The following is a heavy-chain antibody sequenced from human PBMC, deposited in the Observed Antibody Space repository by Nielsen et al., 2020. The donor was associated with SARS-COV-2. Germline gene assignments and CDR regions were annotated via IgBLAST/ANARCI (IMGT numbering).Heavy chain of an antibody. J-gene: IGHJ6*02. CDR3: ARDHSWLVRRRSWDYYYYYGMDV. CDR2: ISSSSSYT. Sequence: WIRQPPGKGLEWVSYISSSSSYTNYADSVKGRFTISRDNAKNSLYLQMNSLRAEDTAVYYCARDHSWLVRRRSWDYYYYYGMDVWGQGTTVTVSS. V-gene: IGHV3-11*05. D-gene: IGHD6-13*01.